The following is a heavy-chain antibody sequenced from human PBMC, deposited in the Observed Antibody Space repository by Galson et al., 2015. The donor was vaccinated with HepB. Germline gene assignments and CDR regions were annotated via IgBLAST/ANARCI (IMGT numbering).Heavy chain of an antibody. Sequence: SLRLSCAASGFTFSSYWMHWVRQVPGKGLVWVSRINSDGSSTTYADSVKGRFTISRGNAKNTLYLQMNSLRAEDTAVYYCAKGLNYYDSSGHLNDYWGQGTLVTVSS. J-gene: IGHJ4*02. D-gene: IGHD3-22*01. V-gene: IGHV3-74*01. CDR3: AKGLNYYDSSGHLNDY. CDR1: GFTFSSYW. CDR2: INSDGSST.